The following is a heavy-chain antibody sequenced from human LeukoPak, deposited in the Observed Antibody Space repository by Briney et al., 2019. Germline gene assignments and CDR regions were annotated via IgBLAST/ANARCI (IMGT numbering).Heavy chain of an antibody. CDR2: ISGSGGST. J-gene: IGHJ4*02. D-gene: IGHD2-21*01. CDR1: GFTFSSYA. CDR3: AKNGRWSAYCGGACYSPFDY. Sequence: GGSLRLSCAASGFTFSSYAMSWVRQAPGKGLEWVSAISGSGGSTYYADSVKGRFTISRDNSKNTLYLQMNSLRAEDTAVYYCAKNGRWSAYCGGACYSPFDYWGQGTLVTVSS. V-gene: IGHV3-23*01.